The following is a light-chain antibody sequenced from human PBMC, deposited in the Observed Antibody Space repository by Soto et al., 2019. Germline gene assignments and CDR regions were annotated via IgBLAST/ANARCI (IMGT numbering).Light chain of an antibody. CDR2: GAS. CDR1: QSVSSY. Sequence: EIVLTQSPATLSLSPGVRATLSCGASQSVSSYLAWYQQKPGQAPRLLIYGASTRATGIPARFSGSGSGTEFTLTISSLQSEDFAVYYCQQYNNWPPKTFGQGTEVDIK. V-gene: IGKV3-15*01. CDR3: QQYNNWPPKT. J-gene: IGKJ1*01.